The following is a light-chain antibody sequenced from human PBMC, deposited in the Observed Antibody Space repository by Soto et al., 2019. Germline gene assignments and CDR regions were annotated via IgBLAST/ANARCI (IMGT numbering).Light chain of an antibody. V-gene: IGKV1-5*01. CDR3: QQYKSYST. Sequence: DIQMTQSPSTLSASAGDRVTITCRASQSISSWLAWYQQKPGKAPNLLIYDASTLESGDPSRFSGSGSGTEFTLPISSLQPDDFATYYCQQYKSYSTFGQGTKVEIK. CDR1: QSISSW. J-gene: IGKJ1*01. CDR2: DAS.